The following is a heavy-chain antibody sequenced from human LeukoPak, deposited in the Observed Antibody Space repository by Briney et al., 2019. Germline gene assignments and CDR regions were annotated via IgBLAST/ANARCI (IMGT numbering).Heavy chain of an antibody. V-gene: IGHV3-74*01. CDR2: IYVDGRTT. J-gene: IGHJ5*02. CDR3: IRDFRSADL. CDR1: GFTFSNYW. Sequence: GGSLRLSCVASGFTFSNYWMHWVRQPPGKGLVWVSRIYVDGRTTNYADSVKDRFTISRDNAKNTVYLEMNSLSVEDTATYYCIRDFRSADLWGQGTLVTVTS.